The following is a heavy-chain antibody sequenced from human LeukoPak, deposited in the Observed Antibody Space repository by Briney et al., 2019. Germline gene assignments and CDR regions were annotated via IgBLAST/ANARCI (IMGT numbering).Heavy chain of an antibody. CDR2: INRSGST. J-gene: IGHJ5*02. D-gene: IGHD3-3*01. CDR3: ARIPAYRITIFGVVLSSNWFDP. CDR1: GGSFSGYY. Sequence: SETLSLTCAVYGGSFSGYYWSWIRQPPGKGLESIGEINRSGSTNYNPSLKSRVTISVDTSKNQFSLKLSSVTAADTAVYYCARIPAYRITIFGVVLSSNWFDPWGQGTLVTVSS. V-gene: IGHV4-34*01.